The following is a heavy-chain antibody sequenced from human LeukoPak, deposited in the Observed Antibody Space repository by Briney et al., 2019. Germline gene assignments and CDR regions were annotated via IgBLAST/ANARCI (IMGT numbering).Heavy chain of an antibody. D-gene: IGHD1-26*01. Sequence: GESLQISCQGSGYSFTNYWIGWVRQMPGKGLEWMGIIYPDDSDTRYSPSFQGQVTISADKSTNTAYLQRSSLKASDTAMYYCARTQVGVSPSDYWGQGTLVTVSS. CDR3: ARTQVGVSPSDY. J-gene: IGHJ4*02. CDR2: IYPDDSDT. CDR1: GYSFTNYW. V-gene: IGHV5-51*01.